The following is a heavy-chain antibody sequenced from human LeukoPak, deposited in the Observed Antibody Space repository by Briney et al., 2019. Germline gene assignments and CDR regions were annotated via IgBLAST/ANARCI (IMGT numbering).Heavy chain of an antibody. CDR2: IYYSGST. CDR3: ARVGALVPDY. V-gene: IGHV4-59*01. D-gene: IGHD6-13*01. Sequence: PSETLSLTCTVSGGSISSYYWSWIRQPPGKGLEWIGYIYYSGSTNYNPSLKSRVTISVDTSKNQFSLKLSSVTAADTVVYYCARVGALVPDYWGQGTLVTVSS. J-gene: IGHJ4*02. CDR1: GGSISSYY.